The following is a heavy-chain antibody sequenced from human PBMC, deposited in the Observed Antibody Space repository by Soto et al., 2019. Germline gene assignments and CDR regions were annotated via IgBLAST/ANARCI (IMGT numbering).Heavy chain of an antibody. CDR3: ARHSGYDYVFDY. CDR1: GYTFTGYY. CDR2: INPNNGDT. V-gene: IGHV1-2*02. J-gene: IGHJ4*02. Sequence: ASVKVSCKASGYTFTGYYIHWVRQAPGQRLDWMGWINPNNGDTNYAQNFQGRVTMTRDTSTRTAYMDLNSLTFDDTAVYYCARHSGYDYVFDYWGQGTLVTVSS. D-gene: IGHD5-12*01.